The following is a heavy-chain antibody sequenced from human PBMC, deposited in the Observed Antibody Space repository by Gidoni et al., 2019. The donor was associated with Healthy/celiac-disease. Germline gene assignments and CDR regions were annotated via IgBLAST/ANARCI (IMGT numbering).Heavy chain of an antibody. CDR2: ISSSGSTI. V-gene: IGHV3-48*03. D-gene: IGHD3-3*01. J-gene: IGHJ4*02. CDR3: ARDAGRGFLEWLPIDY. Sequence: GLEWVSYISSSGSTIYYADSVKGRFTISRDNAKNSLYLQMNSLRAEDTAVYYCARDAGRGFLEWLPIDYWGQGTLVTVSS.